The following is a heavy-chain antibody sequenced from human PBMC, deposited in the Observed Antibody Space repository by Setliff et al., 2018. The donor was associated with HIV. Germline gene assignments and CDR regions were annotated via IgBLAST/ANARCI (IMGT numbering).Heavy chain of an antibody. CDR2: IHTTGST. D-gene: IGHD3-16*01. Sequence: KPSETLSLTCTVSGGSISSGGYYWSWIRLPAGKGLEWIGQIHTTGSTNYNPSLKSRVTISMDTSKNQFSLNLNSVTATDTAVYYCAKRTFGSGRLDPWGQGTLVTVSS. CDR3: AKRTFGSGRLDP. J-gene: IGHJ5*02. V-gene: IGHV4-61*09. CDR1: GGSISSGGYY.